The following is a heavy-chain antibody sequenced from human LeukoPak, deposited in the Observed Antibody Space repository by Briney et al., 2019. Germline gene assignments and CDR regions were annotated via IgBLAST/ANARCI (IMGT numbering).Heavy chain of an antibody. CDR3: AYGSGSYYDAFDI. V-gene: IGHV4-59*01. CDR2: IYHSGST. CDR1: GGSISSYY. J-gene: IGHJ3*02. D-gene: IGHD3-10*01. Sequence: SETLSLTCTVSGGSISSYYWSWIRQPPGKGLEWIGYIYHSGSTNYNPSLKSRVTISVDTSKNQFSLKLSSVTAADTAVYYCAYGSGSYYDAFDIWGQGTMVTVSS.